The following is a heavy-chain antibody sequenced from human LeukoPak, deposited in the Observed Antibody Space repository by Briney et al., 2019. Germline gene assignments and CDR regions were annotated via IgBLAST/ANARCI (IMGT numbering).Heavy chain of an antibody. CDR2: INHSGST. V-gene: IGHV4-34*01. J-gene: IGHJ4*02. CDR3: ARRERLGLAFDY. CDR1: GGSXXXXGYY. D-gene: IGHD1-1*01. Sequence: TLSLTXXXXGGSXXXXGYYWSWXRQPPGKGLEWIGEINHSGSTNYNPSLKSRVTISVDTSKNQFSLKLSSVTAADTAVYYCARRERLGLAFDYWGQGTLVTVSS.